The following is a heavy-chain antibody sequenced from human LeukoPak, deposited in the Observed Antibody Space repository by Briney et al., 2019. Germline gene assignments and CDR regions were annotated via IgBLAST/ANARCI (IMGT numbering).Heavy chain of an antibody. Sequence: GGSPRLSCAASGFTFSNYWMHWVRQAPGKGLVSVSRITSDGSSTSYADSVKGRFTIPRDNAKSTLYLQMDSLRAEDTAVYYCARNRYSTSGDYWGQGTLVTVSS. CDR2: ITSDGSST. J-gene: IGHJ4*02. CDR1: GFTFSNYW. V-gene: IGHV3-74*01. CDR3: ARNRYSTSGDY. D-gene: IGHD6-13*01.